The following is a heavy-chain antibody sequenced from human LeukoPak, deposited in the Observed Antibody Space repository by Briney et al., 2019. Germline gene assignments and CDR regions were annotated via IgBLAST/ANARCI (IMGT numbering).Heavy chain of an antibody. CDR2: IYYSGNT. CDR1: GVSISSSNSY. J-gene: IGHJ4*02. CDR3: ARDLNYYDSSGYYSFFDY. D-gene: IGHD3-22*01. Sequence: SETLSLTCTVSGVSISSSNSYWGWIRQPPGKGLEWIGSIYYSGNTYYNASLKSQVSISIDTSKNRFSLKLTSVTAADTAVYYCARDLNYYDSSGYYSFFDYWGQGTLVTVSS. V-gene: IGHV4-39*02.